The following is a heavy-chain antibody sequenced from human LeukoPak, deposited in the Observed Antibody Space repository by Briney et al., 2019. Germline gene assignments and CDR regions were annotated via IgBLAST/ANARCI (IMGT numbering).Heavy chain of an antibody. CDR3: ARAGDRSGYSDY. Sequence: NPSETLSLTCAVYGGSFSGYYWSWIRQPPGKGLEWIGEINHSGSTNYNPSLKSRVTISVDTSKTQFSLKLSSVTAADTAVYYCARAGDRSGYSDYWGQGTLVTVSS. CDR2: INHSGST. V-gene: IGHV4-34*01. CDR1: GGSFSGYY. J-gene: IGHJ4*02. D-gene: IGHD3-22*01.